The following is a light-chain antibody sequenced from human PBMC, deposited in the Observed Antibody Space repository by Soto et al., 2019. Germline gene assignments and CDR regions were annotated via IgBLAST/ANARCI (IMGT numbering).Light chain of an antibody. CDR2: GAS. V-gene: IGKV3-15*01. J-gene: IGKJ4*01. Sequence: EIVMTQSPATLSVSPGERATLSCRASQSVRRNLAWYQQKPGQAPRLLIYGASTRATGIPARFSGSGSGTEFTLTISSLQSEDFAVYYCQQRSNWITFGGGTKVEIK. CDR1: QSVRRN. CDR3: QQRSNWIT.